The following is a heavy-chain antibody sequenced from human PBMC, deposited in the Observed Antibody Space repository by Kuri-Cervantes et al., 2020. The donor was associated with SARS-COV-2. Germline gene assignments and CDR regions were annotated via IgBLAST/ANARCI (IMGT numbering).Heavy chain of an antibody. J-gene: IGHJ6*03. D-gene: IGHD6-13*01. Sequence: SETLSLTCTVSGGSISSHYWSWIRQPPGKGLEWIGHIYYSGSTNYNPSLKSRVTISVDTSKNQFSLKLSSVTAADTAVYYCARGGGGGYSSSWYSGSYYMDVWGKGTTVTVSS. CDR3: ARGGGGGYSSSWYSGSYYMDV. V-gene: IGHV4-59*11. CDR1: GGSISSHY. CDR2: IYYSGST.